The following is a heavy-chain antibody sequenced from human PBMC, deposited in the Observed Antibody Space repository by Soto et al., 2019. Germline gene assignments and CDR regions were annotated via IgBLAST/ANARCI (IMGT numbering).Heavy chain of an antibody. J-gene: IGHJ4*02. CDR2: ISSSSSTI. CDR1: GFTFSSYS. D-gene: IGHD3-3*01. CDR3: ASPYYDFWSGYLGFDY. Sequence: EVQLVESGGGLVQPGGSLRLSCAASGFTFSSYSMNWVRQAPGKRLEWVSYISSSSSTIYYADSVKGRFTISRDNAKNSLYLQMNSLRDEDTAVYYCASPYYDFWSGYLGFDYWGQGTLVTVSS. V-gene: IGHV3-48*02.